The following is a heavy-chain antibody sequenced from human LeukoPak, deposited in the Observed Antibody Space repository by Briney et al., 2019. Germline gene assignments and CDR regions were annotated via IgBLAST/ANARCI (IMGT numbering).Heavy chain of an antibody. D-gene: IGHD3-9*01. J-gene: IGHJ6*03. CDR2: INHSGST. CDR3: AITHYDILTGYHKYMDV. Sequence: PSETLSLTCAVCGGSFSGYYWSWIRQPPGKGLEWIGEINHSGSTSDNPSLRSRVTISVDTPKKHVSLKLTSVTAADTAVYYCAITHYDILTGYHKYMDVWSKGTTVTISS. CDR1: GGSFSGYY. V-gene: IGHV4-34*01.